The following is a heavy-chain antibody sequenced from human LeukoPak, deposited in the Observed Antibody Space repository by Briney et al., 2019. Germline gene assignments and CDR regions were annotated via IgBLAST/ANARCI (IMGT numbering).Heavy chain of an antibody. D-gene: IGHD6-19*01. CDR2: INSDGSST. V-gene: IGHV3-74*01. Sequence: GGSLRVSCAASGFTFSSYWMHWVRQAPGKGLVWVSRINSDGSSTNYADSVKDRFTISRDNAENTLYLQMNSLRAEDTAVYYCARGRGNSGWYRGYYFDYWGQGTLVTVSS. CDR3: ARGRGNSGWYRGYYFDY. CDR1: GFTFSSYW. J-gene: IGHJ4*02.